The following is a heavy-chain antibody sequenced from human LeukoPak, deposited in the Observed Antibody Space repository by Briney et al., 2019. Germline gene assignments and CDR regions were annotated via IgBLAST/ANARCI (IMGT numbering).Heavy chain of an antibody. CDR2: VNSDGSAT. CDR3: TSFYETN. J-gene: IGHJ4*02. V-gene: IGHV3-74*01. CDR1: GFIFTKYW. D-gene: IGHD2/OR15-2a*01. Sequence: GGSLRLSCAASGFIFTKYWMHWVRQAPGKGLVWVSHVNSDGSATSYADSVKGRFTISRDNAKNTVYLHINSLRVEDSAVYYCTSFYETNWGQGTLVTVSS.